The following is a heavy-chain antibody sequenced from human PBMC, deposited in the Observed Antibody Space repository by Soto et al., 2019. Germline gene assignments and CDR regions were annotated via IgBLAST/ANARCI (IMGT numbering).Heavy chain of an antibody. CDR1: GFTFSSYA. J-gene: IGHJ6*02. CDR2: ISGSGSST. Sequence: GGSLRLSCAASGFTFSSYAMYWVRQAPGKGLEWVSPISGSGSSTYYADSVKGRFTISRDNSKNTLYLQMNSLRAEDTAVYYCAKAAETALERYYYGMDVWGQGTTVTVSS. D-gene: IGHD5-18*01. V-gene: IGHV3-23*01. CDR3: AKAAETALERYYYGMDV.